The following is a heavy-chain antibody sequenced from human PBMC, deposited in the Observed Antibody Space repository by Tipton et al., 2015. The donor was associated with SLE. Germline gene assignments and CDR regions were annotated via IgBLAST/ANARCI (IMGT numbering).Heavy chain of an antibody. Sequence: TLSLTCTVSGDSISRSNHYWGWIRQPPGKGLEWIGSTYSSGGTYYNPSLKSRVTTSVDTSKTHFSLKLSSVTAADTAIYYCARLGPHSTYTSGWYVDQWGQGTLVTVSS. CDR3: ARLGPHSTYTSGWYVDQ. V-gene: IGHV4-39*07. D-gene: IGHD6-19*01. J-gene: IGHJ4*02. CDR2: TYSSGGT. CDR1: GDSISRSNHY.